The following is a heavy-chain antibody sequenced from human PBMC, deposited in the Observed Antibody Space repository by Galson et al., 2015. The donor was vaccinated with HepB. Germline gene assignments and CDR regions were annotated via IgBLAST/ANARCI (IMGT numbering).Heavy chain of an antibody. V-gene: IGHV3-49*03. J-gene: IGHJ4*02. CDR1: GFPFGNYA. Sequence: SLRLSCAGSGFPFGNYAMSWFRQAPGKGLEWLGYIKSKTFGGTTQYAASVRGRFTISRDDSASLAYLQMNNLRIEDTAMYYCTLGGAAAYWGQGTLVTVP. D-gene: IGHD2-15*01. CDR2: IKSKTFGGTT. CDR3: TLGGAAAY.